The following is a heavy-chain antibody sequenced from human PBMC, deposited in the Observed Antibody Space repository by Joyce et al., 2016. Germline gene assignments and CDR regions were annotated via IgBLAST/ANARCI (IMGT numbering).Heavy chain of an antibody. Sequence: EVQLVESGGGLIQPGGSLRLSCAASGFNVYRYYMNWVRQAPGKGLEWVSVIYTSGNTYYTDSVKGRFTISRDNSKNTLYLQMNSLRAEDTAVYYCAREITTGDWYFDLWGRGTLVTVSS. CDR1: GFNVYRYY. CDR3: AREITTGDWYFDL. D-gene: IGHD1-14*01. CDR2: IYTSGNT. V-gene: IGHV3-53*01. J-gene: IGHJ2*01.